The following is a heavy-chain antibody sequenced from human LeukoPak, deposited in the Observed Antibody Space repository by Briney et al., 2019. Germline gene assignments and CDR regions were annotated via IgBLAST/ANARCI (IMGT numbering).Heavy chain of an antibody. J-gene: IGHJ3*02. V-gene: IGHV4-30-4*08. Sequence: SETLSLTCTVSGGSVSNSLYYWSWIRQPPGKGLEWIGYLYYSGSTYYNPSLKSRVTMSLDTSKNQFSLKLSSVTAADTAVYYCARDYYDSSGYYSRAFDIWGQGTMVTVSS. CDR1: GGSVSNSLYY. D-gene: IGHD3-22*01. CDR3: ARDYYDSSGYYSRAFDI. CDR2: LYYSGST.